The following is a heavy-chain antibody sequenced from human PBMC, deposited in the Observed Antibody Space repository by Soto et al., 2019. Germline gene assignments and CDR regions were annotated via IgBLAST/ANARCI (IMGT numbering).Heavy chain of an antibody. CDR1: GGSFSGYY. CDR2: INHSGST. D-gene: IGHD2-2*01. V-gene: IGHV4-34*01. Sequence: SETLSLTCAVYGGSFSGYYWSWIRQPPGKGLEWIGEINHSGSTNYNPSLKSRVTISVDTSKNQFSLKLSSVTAADTAVYYCARGPGDIVVVPAASAGFDYWGQGTLVTVSS. J-gene: IGHJ4*02. CDR3: ARGPGDIVVVPAASAGFDY.